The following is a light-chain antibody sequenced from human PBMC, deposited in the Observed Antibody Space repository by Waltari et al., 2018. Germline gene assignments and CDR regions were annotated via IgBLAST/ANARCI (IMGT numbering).Light chain of an antibody. Sequence: SFELSQPPSVSVSPGQKASTTCSGESLGTGNTSWYQQKPGQPPVLVIYQNSKRPSGIPERFSGSNSENTATLTISETQPMDEADYYCQAWDSHVVFGGGTKLTVL. V-gene: IGLV3-1*01. CDR3: QAWDSHVV. CDR1: SLGTGN. CDR2: QNS. J-gene: IGLJ2*01.